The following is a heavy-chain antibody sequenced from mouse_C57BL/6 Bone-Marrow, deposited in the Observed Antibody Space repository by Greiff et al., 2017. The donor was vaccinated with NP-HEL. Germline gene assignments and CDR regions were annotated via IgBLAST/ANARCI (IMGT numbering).Heavy chain of an antibody. V-gene: IGHV2-2*01. CDR2: IWSGGST. J-gene: IGHJ4*01. CDR3: ARGAIYYDYQYYYAMDY. CDR1: GFSLTSYG. D-gene: IGHD2-4*01. Sequence: VQGVESGPGLVQPSQSLSITCTVSGFSLTSYGVHWVRQSPGKGLEWLGVIWSGGSTDYNAAFISRLSISKDNSKSQVFFKMNSLQADDTARYYCARGAIYYDYQYYYAMDYWGQGTSVTVSS.